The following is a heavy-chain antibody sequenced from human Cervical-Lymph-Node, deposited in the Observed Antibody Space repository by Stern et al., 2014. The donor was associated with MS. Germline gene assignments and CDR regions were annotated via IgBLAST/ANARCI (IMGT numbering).Heavy chain of an antibody. V-gene: IGHV3-7*01. CDR2: IKPDGSEK. CDR3: ARDCGVGNCAGARGYSYYYGLDV. D-gene: IGHD2-8*02. CDR1: GFSFSSYW. J-gene: IGHJ6*02. Sequence: AQLVQSGGGLVQPGGSQRLSCAASGFSFSSYWMTWVRQAPGRGPEWVANIKPDGSEKYYVDSVKGRFTISRDNAKNSLYLQMHSLRDEDTAVYYCARDCGVGNCAGARGYSYYYGLDVWGQGTTVTVSS.